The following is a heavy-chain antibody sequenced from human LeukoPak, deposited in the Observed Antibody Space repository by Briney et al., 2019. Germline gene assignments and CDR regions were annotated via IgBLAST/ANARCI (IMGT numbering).Heavy chain of an antibody. D-gene: IGHD4-17*01. V-gene: IGHV1-69*13. CDR3: ARAPANYGDYVR. Sequence: SVKVSCKASGGTSSSYAISWVRQAPGQGLEWMGGIIPIFGTANYAQKFQGRVTITAGESTSTAYMELSSLRSEDTAVYYCARAPANYGDYVRWGQGTLVTVSS. J-gene: IGHJ4*02. CDR1: GGTSSSYA. CDR2: IIPIFGTA.